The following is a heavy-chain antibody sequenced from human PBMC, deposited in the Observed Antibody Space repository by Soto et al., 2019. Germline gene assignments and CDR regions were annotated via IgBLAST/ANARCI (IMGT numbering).Heavy chain of an antibody. V-gene: IGHV1-69*01. D-gene: IGHD6-13*01. J-gene: IGHJ4*02. CDR3: AREGVSAGSYDY. CDR2: IIPIFGTA. Sequence: QVQLVQSGAEVKKPGSSVNVSCKASGGTFSSYAISWVRQAPGQGLEWMGGIIPIFGTANYAQKFQGRVTITRDEATSTAYMELSSRRSADTAVYDCAREGVSAGSYDYCGPGTLVTVAA. CDR1: GGTFSSYA.